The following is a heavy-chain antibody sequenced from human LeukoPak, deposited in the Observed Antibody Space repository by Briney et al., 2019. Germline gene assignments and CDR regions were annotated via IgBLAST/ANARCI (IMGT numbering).Heavy chain of an antibody. CDR2: IYYSGST. D-gene: IGHD5-18*01. V-gene: IGHV4-39*01. J-gene: IGHJ4*02. CDR3: ARRWVVDTAMVKDPYFDY. CDR1: GGSISSSNYY. Sequence: ETLSLTCTVSGGSISSSNYYWGWIRQPPGKGLEWIGSIYYSGSTYYNPSLKSRVTISVDTSKNQFSLKLSSVTAADTAVYYCARRWVVDTAMVKDPYFDYWGQGTLVTVSS.